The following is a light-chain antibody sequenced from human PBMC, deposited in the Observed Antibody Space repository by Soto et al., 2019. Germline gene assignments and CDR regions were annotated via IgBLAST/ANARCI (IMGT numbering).Light chain of an antibody. CDR2: EVS. Sequence: QSALTQPPSVSGSPGQSVTISCTGTSSDVGSYNRVSWYQQPPGTAPKLMIYEVSNRPSGVPDRFSGSKSGTTASLTISGLQAEDEADYYCSSYTSSSTWVFGGGTKLTVL. CDR3: SSYTSSSTWV. J-gene: IGLJ3*02. V-gene: IGLV2-18*02. CDR1: SSDVGSYNR.